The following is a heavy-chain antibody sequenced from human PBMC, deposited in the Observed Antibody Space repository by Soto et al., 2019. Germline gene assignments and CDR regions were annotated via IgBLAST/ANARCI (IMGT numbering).Heavy chain of an antibody. V-gene: IGHV1-3*05. Sequence: QVQLVQSGAEEKKPGASVKVSCKAPGYTFTSYAMHWVRQAPGQRLEWMGWINAGNGNTKYSQKFQGRVTITRDTSASTAYMELSSLRSEDTAVYYCARNQWLVLDYYYGMDVWGQGTTVTVSS. J-gene: IGHJ6*02. CDR3: ARNQWLVLDYYYGMDV. CDR2: INAGNGNT. CDR1: GYTFTSYA. D-gene: IGHD6-19*01.